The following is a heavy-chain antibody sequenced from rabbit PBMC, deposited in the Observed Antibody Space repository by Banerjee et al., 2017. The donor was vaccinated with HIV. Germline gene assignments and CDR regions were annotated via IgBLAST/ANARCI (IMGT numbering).Heavy chain of an antibody. CDR2: FYTTSGSA. CDR1: GFSFSSNA. D-gene: IGHD4-1*01. CDR3: ARDLAGVIGWNFNL. V-gene: IGHV1S45*01. J-gene: IGHJ4*01. Sequence: QEHLEESGGDLVKPEGSLTLTCTASGFSFSSNAMCWVRQAPGKGLEWIGCFYTTSGSAYYASWAKGRFTISKTSSTTVTLEMTSLTAADTATYFCARDLAGVIGWNFNLWGPGTLVTVS.